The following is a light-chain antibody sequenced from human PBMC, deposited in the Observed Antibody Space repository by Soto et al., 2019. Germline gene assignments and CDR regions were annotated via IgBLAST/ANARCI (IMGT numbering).Light chain of an antibody. V-gene: IGLV2-14*01. CDR3: SPYSSTSTPWV. Sequence: QSVLTQPASVSGSPGQSITISCTGTSSDVGTYNFVSWYQQHPGKAPKLMIYEVSSRPSGVSNRFSGSKSGNTASLTISGLQAEDEADYYCSPYSSTSTPWVFGGGTKVTVL. CDR1: SSDVGTYNF. CDR2: EVS. J-gene: IGLJ3*02.